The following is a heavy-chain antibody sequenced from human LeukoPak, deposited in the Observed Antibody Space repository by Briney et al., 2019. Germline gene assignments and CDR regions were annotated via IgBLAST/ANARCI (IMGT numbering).Heavy chain of an antibody. CDR1: GYSFTSYG. CDR3: ARAIGGATVGYYYYMDV. V-gene: IGHV1-18*01. CDR2: INTYNDNT. J-gene: IGHJ6*03. D-gene: IGHD1-26*01. Sequence: GPSVNVSRKASGYSFTSYGISGVRQAPGQGLGWMGWINTYNDNTNKAQTLQGRVTMTTDTSTSTAYMELRSLRSDDTAVYYCARAIGGATVGYYYYMDVWGKGTTVTVSS.